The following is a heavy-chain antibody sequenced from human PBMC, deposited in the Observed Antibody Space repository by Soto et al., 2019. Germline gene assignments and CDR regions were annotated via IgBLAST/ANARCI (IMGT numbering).Heavy chain of an antibody. D-gene: IGHD2-8*02. Sequence: PGGSLRLSCAASGFTFDDYSMHWVRQAPGKGLEWISLINWDGGSTYYADSVKGRFTISRDNRKNSLFLEMNSLTTEDTAFYYCVKDRNTVLGNYFFDYWGQGTLVTAPQ. CDR1: GFTFDDYS. CDR3: VKDRNTVLGNYFFDY. CDR2: INWDGGST. J-gene: IGHJ4*02. V-gene: IGHV3-43*01.